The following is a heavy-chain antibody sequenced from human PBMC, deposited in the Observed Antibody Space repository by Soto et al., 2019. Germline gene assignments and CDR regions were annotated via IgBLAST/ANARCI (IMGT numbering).Heavy chain of an antibody. J-gene: IGHJ5*02. CDR2: IYYSGST. CDR1: GGSISSSSYY. CDR3: ARQGYQLLIQINWFDP. Sequence: QLQLQESGPGLVKPSETLSLTCTVSGGSISSSSYYWGWIRQPPGKGLEWIGSIYYSGSTYYNPSLKSRVTISVDTSKNQFSLKLSSVTAADTAVYYCARQGYQLLIQINWFDPWGQGTLVTVSS. D-gene: IGHD2-2*01. V-gene: IGHV4-39*01.